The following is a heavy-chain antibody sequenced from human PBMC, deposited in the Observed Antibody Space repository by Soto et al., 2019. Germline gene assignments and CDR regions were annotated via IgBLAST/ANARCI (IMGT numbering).Heavy chain of an antibody. CDR1: GFTFSSYG. V-gene: IGHV3-30*18. D-gene: IGHD3-9*01. Sequence: GGSLRLSCAASGFTFSSYGMHWVRQAPGKGLEWVAVISYDGSNKYYADSVKGRFTISRDNSKNTLYLQMNSLRAEDTAVYYCAKDLGVLRYFDWSFDYWGQGTLVTVSS. J-gene: IGHJ4*02. CDR3: AKDLGVLRYFDWSFDY. CDR2: ISYDGSNK.